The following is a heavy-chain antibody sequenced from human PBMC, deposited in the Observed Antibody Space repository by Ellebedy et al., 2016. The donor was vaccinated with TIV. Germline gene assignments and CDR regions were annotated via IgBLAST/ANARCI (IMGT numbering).Heavy chain of an antibody. CDR2: IYPTGST. CDR1: GGPIRGYY. D-gene: IGHD5-18*01. CDR3: ARGGDSFGYWFDP. Sequence: MPSETLSLTCSVSGGPIRGYYWSWIRQSPRKGLEWIGYIYPTGSTTYSPSLKSPVAISVDTSKNQISLRLSSVTAADTAVYYCARGGDSFGYWFDPWGQGTLVTVSP. V-gene: IGHV4-59*01. J-gene: IGHJ5*02.